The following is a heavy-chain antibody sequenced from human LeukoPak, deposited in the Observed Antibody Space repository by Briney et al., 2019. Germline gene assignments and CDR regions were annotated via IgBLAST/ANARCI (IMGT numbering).Heavy chain of an antibody. V-gene: IGHV1-46*01. D-gene: IGHD1-26*01. CDR1: GYTFTSYY. CDR3: ARGPLIVGATTDWFDP. CDR2: INPSGGST. J-gene: IGHJ5*02. Sequence: ASVKVSCKASGYTFTSYYMHWVRQAPGQGLEWMGIINPSGGSTSYAQKFQGRVTMTRDTSTSTVYMELSSLRSEDTAVYYCARGPLIVGATTDWFDPWGQGTLVTVSS.